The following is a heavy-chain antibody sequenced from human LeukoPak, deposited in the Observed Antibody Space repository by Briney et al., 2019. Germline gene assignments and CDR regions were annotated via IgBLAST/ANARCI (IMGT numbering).Heavy chain of an antibody. CDR1: GFTFSSYS. Sequence: PGGSLRLSCAASGFTFSSYSMNWVRQAPGRGLEWVSSISSSSSSYIFYADSVKGRFTISRDNAKNSLYLQMNSLRAEDTAVYYCARERAVVGNYDYWYFDLWGRGTLVTVSS. J-gene: IGHJ2*01. V-gene: IGHV3-21*01. D-gene: IGHD6-19*01. CDR2: ISSSSSSYI. CDR3: ARERAVVGNYDYWYFDL.